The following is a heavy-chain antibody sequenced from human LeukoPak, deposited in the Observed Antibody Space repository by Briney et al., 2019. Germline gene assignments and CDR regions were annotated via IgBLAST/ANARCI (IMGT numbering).Heavy chain of an antibody. J-gene: IGHJ4*02. CDR3: ARVDVWGSYSFDY. Sequence: GGSLRLSCAASGFTFSDYYMSWIRQAPGKGLEWVSYISSSGSTIYYADSVKGRFTISRDNAKNSLYLQMNSLRAEDTAVYYCARVDVWGSYSFDYWGQGTLVTVSS. D-gene: IGHD3-16*01. CDR2: ISSSGSTI. CDR1: GFTFSDYY. V-gene: IGHV3-11*01.